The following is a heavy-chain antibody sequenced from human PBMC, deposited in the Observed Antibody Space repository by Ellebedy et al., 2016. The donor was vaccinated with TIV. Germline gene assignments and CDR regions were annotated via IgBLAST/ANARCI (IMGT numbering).Heavy chain of an antibody. V-gene: IGHV3-53*01. D-gene: IGHD4-17*01. CDR2: IFGGADT. CDR3: ARASTTVTLFDY. J-gene: IGHJ4*02. CDR1: GFTVSGNY. Sequence: ETLSLTCAASGFTVSGNYMGWVRQAPGKGLEWVSVIFGGADTHYTDSVKGRFTISRDNAKNTLYLQMNSLRADDTAVYYCARASTTVTLFDYWGQGTLVIVSS.